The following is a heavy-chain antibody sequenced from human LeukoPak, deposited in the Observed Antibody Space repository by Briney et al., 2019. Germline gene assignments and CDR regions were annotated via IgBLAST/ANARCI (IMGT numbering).Heavy chain of an antibody. V-gene: IGHV3-7*01. D-gene: IGHD5-12*01. CDR2: IKQDGSEK. J-gene: IGHJ4*02. CDR1: GFTFSSYW. Sequence: PGGSLRLSCAASGFTFSSYWMSWVRQALGKGLEWVANIKQDGSEKYYVDSVEGRFTISRNSAKNSLYLQMNSLRVEDTAVYYCARDAPGGYEDHWGQGTLDTVSS. CDR3: ARDAPGGYEDH.